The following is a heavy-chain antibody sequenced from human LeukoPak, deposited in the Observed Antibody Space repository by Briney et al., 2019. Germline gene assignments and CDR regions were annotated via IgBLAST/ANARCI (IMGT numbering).Heavy chain of an antibody. Sequence: PSETLSLTCTVSGGSISSYYWSWIRQPPGKGLEWIGYIYYSGSTNYNPSLKSRVTISVDTSKNQFSLKLSSVTAADTAVYYCARAIRYCSSTSCYYYFDYWGQGTLVTVSS. CDR3: ARAIRYCSSTSCYYYFDY. V-gene: IGHV4-59*08. J-gene: IGHJ4*02. CDR1: GGSISSYY. CDR2: IYYSGST. D-gene: IGHD2-2*01.